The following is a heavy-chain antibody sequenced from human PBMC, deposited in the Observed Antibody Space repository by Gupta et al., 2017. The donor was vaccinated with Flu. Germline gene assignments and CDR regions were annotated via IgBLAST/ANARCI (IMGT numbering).Heavy chain of an antibody. V-gene: IGHV3-74*01. Sequence: VQLVESGGGLAQPGGSLRLSCAASDFISTNYWIHWVRQTPGKGLVWVSRISGDGRTTTYVDSVEGRFTISRDNAKSTVSLQMNSLRAEDTAIYYCARGSKGWNGIDYWGRGTLVTVSS. CDR1: DFISTNYW. CDR3: ARGSKGWNGIDY. J-gene: IGHJ4*02. D-gene: IGHD1-1*01. CDR2: ISGDGRTT.